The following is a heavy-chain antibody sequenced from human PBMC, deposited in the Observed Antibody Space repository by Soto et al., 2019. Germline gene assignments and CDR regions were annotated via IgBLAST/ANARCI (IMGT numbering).Heavy chain of an antibody. CDR1: GFTFSNAW. D-gene: IGHD1-26*01. CDR2: IKSKTDGGTT. CDR3: TRATDPTNYYYYGMDV. Sequence: PGGSLRLSCAASGFTFSNAWMSWVRQAPGKGLEWVGRIKSKTDGGTTDYAAPVKGRFTISRDDSKNTLYLQMNSLKTEDTAVYYCTRATDPTNYYYYGMDVWGQGTTVTVSS. J-gene: IGHJ6*02. V-gene: IGHV3-15*01.